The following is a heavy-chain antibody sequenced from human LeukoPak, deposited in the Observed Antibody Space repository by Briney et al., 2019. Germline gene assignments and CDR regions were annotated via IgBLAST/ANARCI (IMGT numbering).Heavy chain of an antibody. Sequence: ASVKVSCKTSGYSFTSYDLNWVRQAPGQGLEWMGWIDPNNGNTGYAQKFQGRVTMTRNTSIDTAYMELSSLRSEDTAVYYCAKRSSVWELDSWGQGNLVTVSS. D-gene: IGHD5/OR15-5a*01. CDR3: AKRSSVWELDS. CDR1: GYSFTSYD. CDR2: IDPNNGNT. V-gene: IGHV1-8*01. J-gene: IGHJ4*02.